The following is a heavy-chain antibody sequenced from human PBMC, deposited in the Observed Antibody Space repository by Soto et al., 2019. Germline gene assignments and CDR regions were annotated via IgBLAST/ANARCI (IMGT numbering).Heavy chain of an antibody. D-gene: IGHD3-16*02. V-gene: IGHV3-15*01. J-gene: IGHJ4*02. CDR1: GFTFSDAW. CDR3: TTGDLSKGRYF. Sequence: GGSLRLSCAGSGFTFSDAWLTWIRQAPGRGLEWVGRIKSRADGGTADYAAAVNGRFTFSRHDSENTMYLQMNSLKTEDTAFYYCTTGDLSKGRYFWGQGALVTVSS. CDR2: IKSRADGGTA.